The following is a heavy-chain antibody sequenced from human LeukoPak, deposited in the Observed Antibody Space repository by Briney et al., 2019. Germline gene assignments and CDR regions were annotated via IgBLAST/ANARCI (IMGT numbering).Heavy chain of an antibody. CDR2: IWYDGSNK. J-gene: IGHJ4*02. CDR1: GFTFSSYG. CDR3: ARDRYDYVWGSYRYTGYFDY. V-gene: IGHV3-33*01. Sequence: PGGSLRLSCAASGFTFSSYGMHWVRQAAGKGLEWVAVIWYDGSNKYYADSVKGRFTISRDNSKNTLYLQMNSLRAEDTAVYYCARDRYDYVWGSYRYTGYFDYWGQGTLVTVSS. D-gene: IGHD3-16*02.